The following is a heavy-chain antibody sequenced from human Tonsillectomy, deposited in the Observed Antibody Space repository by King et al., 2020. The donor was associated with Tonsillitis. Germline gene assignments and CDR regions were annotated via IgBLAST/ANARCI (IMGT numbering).Heavy chain of an antibody. D-gene: IGHD3-3*01. CDR3: AHSVYDFWSGLVPSNWFDP. V-gene: IGHV2-5*01. CDR1: GFSLSTSGVG. Sequence: TLKESGPTLVKPTQTLTLTCTFSGFSLSTSGVGVGWIRQPPGKALEWLALIYWNDDKRYSPSLKSRLTITKDTSKNQVVLTMTNMDPVDTATYYCAHSVYDFWSGLVPSNWFDPWGQGTLVTVSS. J-gene: IGHJ5*02. CDR2: IYWNDDK.